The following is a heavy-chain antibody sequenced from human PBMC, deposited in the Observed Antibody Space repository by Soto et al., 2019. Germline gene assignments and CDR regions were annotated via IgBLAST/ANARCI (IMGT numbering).Heavy chain of an antibody. CDR3: ARAIITRGYSYGHFDY. Sequence: SVKVSCKASGGTFSSYAISWVRKAPGQGLEWMGGIIPIFGTANYAQKFQGRVTITADESTSTAYMELSSLRSEDTAVYYCARAIITRGYSYGHFDYWGQGTLVTVSS. CDR1: GGTFSSYA. V-gene: IGHV1-69*13. J-gene: IGHJ4*02. D-gene: IGHD5-18*01. CDR2: IIPIFGTA.